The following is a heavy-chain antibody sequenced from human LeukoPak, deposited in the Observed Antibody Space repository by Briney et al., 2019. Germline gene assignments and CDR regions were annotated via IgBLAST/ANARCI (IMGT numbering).Heavy chain of an antibody. CDR3: ARATGTFSEWSLDY. CDR1: GFALRSYG. Sequence: GGSLRLSCAASGFALRSYGMHWVRQAPGKGLEWVAFIRYDGSDRYYGDSEKGRFTISRDISSSTLYLQMNNLRGGDTAVYYCARATGTFSEWSLDYWGQGTLVTVSS. D-gene: IGHD3-3*01. J-gene: IGHJ4*02. V-gene: IGHV3-30*02. CDR2: IRYDGSDR.